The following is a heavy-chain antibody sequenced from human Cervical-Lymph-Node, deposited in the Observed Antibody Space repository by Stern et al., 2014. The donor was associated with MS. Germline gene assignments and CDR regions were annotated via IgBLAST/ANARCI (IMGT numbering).Heavy chain of an antibody. CDR1: GFIFSAYG. D-gene: IGHD3-10*01. CDR2: ILYDGSNE. V-gene: IGHV3-33*01. Sequence: VQLVESGGGVVQPGTSLRLSCEGSGFIFSAYGMHWVRQAPGKGLGWVGVILYDGSNEYYGDSVKGRFTMSRDNSKNTVYLHLNSLRVEDTAVYYCARDGRAWELLGGWGQGTLVTVSS. CDR3: ARDGRAWELLGG. J-gene: IGHJ4*02.